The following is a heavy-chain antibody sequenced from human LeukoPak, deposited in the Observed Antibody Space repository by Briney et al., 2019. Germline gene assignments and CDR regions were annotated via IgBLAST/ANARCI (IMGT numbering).Heavy chain of an antibody. CDR2: ISYDGSSE. V-gene: IGHV3-30-3*01. J-gene: IGHJ5*02. Sequence: GGSLRLSCAASGFTFSNYAMHWVRQAPGKGLEWVAVISYDGSSESYPDSVKGRFTISRDNSKNMLYLQMNSLRGEDTAVYYCATTNYRGGSTGYNWFDPWGQGTLVTVSS. CDR3: ATTNYRGGSTGYNWFDP. D-gene: IGHD1-26*01. CDR1: GFTFSNYA.